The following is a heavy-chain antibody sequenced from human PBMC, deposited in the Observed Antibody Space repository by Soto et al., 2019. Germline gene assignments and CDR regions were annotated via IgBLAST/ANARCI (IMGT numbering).Heavy chain of an antibody. V-gene: IGHV3-66*01. CDR3: ARVGRIFCSGGSCPWEPEDY. CDR1: GFTVSSNY. J-gene: IGHJ4*02. Sequence: EVQLVESGGGLVQPGGSLRLSCAASGFTVSSNYMSWVRQAPGKGLEWVSVIYSGGSTYYADSVKGRFTISRDNSKNTLYLQMNSLRAEDTAVYYCARVGRIFCSGGSCPWEPEDYWGQGTLVTVSS. CDR2: IYSGGST. D-gene: IGHD2-15*01.